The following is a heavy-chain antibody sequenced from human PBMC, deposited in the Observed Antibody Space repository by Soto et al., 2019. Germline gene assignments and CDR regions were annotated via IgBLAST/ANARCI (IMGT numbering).Heavy chain of an antibody. J-gene: IGHJ6*03. CDR1: GFTFSSYA. V-gene: IGHV3-23*01. CDR2: ISGSGGST. Sequence: GGSLRRSCAASGFTFSSYAMSWVRQAPGKGLEWVSAISGSGGSTYYADSVKGRFTISRDNSKNTLYLQMNSLRAEDTAVYYCAKDQASMVRGVIITGGYYYYMDVWGKGTTVIVSS. CDR3: AKDQASMVRGVIITGGYYYYMDV. D-gene: IGHD3-10*01.